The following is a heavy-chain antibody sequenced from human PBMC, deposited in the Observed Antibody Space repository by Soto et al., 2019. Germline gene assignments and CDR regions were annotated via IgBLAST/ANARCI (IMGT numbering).Heavy chain of an antibody. D-gene: IGHD3-22*01. Sequence: QPGGSLRLSCAASGFTFSSYWMHWVRQAPGKGLVWVSRINSDGSSTSYADSVKGRFTISRDNAKNTLYLQMNSLRAEDTAVYYCAKEPLMYYDSSGPRWFDPWGQGTLVTVSS. V-gene: IGHV3-74*01. J-gene: IGHJ5*02. CDR2: INSDGSST. CDR1: GFTFSSYW. CDR3: AKEPLMYYDSSGPRWFDP.